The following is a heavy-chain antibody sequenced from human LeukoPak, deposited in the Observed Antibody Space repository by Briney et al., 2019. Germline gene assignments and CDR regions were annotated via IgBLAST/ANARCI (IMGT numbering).Heavy chain of an antibody. CDR3: ARTMVRGPPGGY. J-gene: IGHJ4*02. CDR2: INHSGST. V-gene: IGHV4-34*01. CDR1: GGSFSGYY. Sequence: SETLSLTCAVYGGSFSGYYWSWIRQPPGKGLEWIGEINHSGSTHYNPSLKSRVTISVDTSKNQFSLKLSSVTAADTAVYYCARTMVRGPPGGYWGQGTLVTVSS. D-gene: IGHD3-10*01.